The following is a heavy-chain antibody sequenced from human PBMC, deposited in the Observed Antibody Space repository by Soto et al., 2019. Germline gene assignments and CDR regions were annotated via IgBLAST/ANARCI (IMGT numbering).Heavy chain of an antibody. CDR1: GFTFSHYG. CDR2: ISYDGSNK. Sequence: QVQLVESGGGVVQPGRSPRLSCAASGFTFSHYGIHWVRQAPGKGLEWLAVISYDGSNKHYADSVKGRFTVSRDNSKNTLYLQMSSLRAEDTAVYFCARYSGKYQGPIDYWGQGTLVTVSS. CDR3: ARYSGKYQGPIDY. V-gene: IGHV3-30*03. D-gene: IGHD1-26*01. J-gene: IGHJ4*02.